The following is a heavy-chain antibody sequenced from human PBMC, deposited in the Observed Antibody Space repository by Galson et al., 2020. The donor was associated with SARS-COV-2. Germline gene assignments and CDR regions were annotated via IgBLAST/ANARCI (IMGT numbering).Heavy chain of an antibody. CDR2: IYSDGDT. CDR1: GFTFSNYA. D-gene: IGHD6-19*01. J-gene: IGHJ5*02. CDR3: ARDLIIPVENLFDP. Sequence: GGSLRLSCAASGFTFSNYAMHWVRQAPGKGLEWVSIIYSDGDTSYPDSAKGRFTISRDNSKNTVYLQMNSLRPEDTAIYYFARDLIIPVENLFDPWGQGTLVTVSS. V-gene: IGHV3-23*03.